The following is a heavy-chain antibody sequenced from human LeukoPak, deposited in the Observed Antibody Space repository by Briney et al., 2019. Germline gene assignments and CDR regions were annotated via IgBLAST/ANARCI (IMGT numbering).Heavy chain of an antibody. CDR2: INPNSGGT. CDR1: GYTFTGYY. Sequence: ASVKVSCKASGYTFTGYYMHWVRQAPGQGLEWMGWINPNSGGTNYAQKFQGRVTMTRDTSISTAYMELSRLRSDDTAVYYCARSAVVRGVQRYWGQGTLVTVSS. J-gene: IGHJ4*02. V-gene: IGHV1-2*02. CDR3: ARSAVVRGVQRY. D-gene: IGHD3-10*01.